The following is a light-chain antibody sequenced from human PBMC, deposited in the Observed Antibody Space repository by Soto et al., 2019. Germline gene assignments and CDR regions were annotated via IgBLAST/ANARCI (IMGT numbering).Light chain of an antibody. Sequence: QSVLTQPASVSGSPGQSITISCTGTSSDVGRYNLVSWYQQHPGKAPTLMIYEVSKRPSGVSNRFSGSKSGNTASLTISGLQAEDEADYYRCSYAGSSTYGFGTGTKVTVL. CDR1: SSDVGRYNL. CDR2: EVS. V-gene: IGLV2-23*02. CDR3: CSYAGSSTYG. J-gene: IGLJ1*01.